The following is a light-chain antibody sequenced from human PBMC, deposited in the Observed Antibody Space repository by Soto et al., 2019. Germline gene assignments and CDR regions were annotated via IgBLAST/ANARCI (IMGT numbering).Light chain of an antibody. CDR1: KSVSSY. J-gene: IGKJ2*01. Sequence: EIVLTQSPATLSLSPGERATLSCRASKSVSSYSSWYQQKPGQAPRLLIYDASNRATVIPARFSGSGSGTDFTLTISRLEPEDFAVYYCQQRSNWPPYTFGQGTKLEIK. CDR2: DAS. V-gene: IGKV3-11*01. CDR3: QQRSNWPPYT.